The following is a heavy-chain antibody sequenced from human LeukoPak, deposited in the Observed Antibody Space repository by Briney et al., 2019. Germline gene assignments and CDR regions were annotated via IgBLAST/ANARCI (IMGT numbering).Heavy chain of an antibody. CDR1: GYTFTSYD. D-gene: IGHD3-10*01. CDR3: ARRGAAGGRLWFGELLKRRESKNYYYYGMDV. V-gene: IGHV1-8*01. J-gene: IGHJ6*02. Sequence: ASVKVSCKASGYTFTSYDINWVRQATGQGLEWMGWMNPNSGNTGYAQKFQGRVTMTRNTSISTAYMELSSLRSEDTAVYYCARRGAAGGRLWFGELLKRRESKNYYYYGMDVWGQGTTVTVSS. CDR2: MNPNSGNT.